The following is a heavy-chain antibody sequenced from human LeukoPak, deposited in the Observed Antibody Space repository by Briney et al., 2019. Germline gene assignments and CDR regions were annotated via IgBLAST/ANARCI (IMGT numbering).Heavy chain of an antibody. Sequence: GGSLGLSCAVSGFTFDDYAMHWVRQAPGKGLEWVSGISWNSGSIGYADSVKGRFTISRDNAKNSLYLQMNSLRAEDTALYYCAKGDYDSSGYYGGLEYWGQGTLVTVSS. CDR3: AKGDYDSSGYYGGLEY. J-gene: IGHJ4*02. CDR2: ISWNSGSI. D-gene: IGHD3-22*01. CDR1: GFTFDDYA. V-gene: IGHV3-9*01.